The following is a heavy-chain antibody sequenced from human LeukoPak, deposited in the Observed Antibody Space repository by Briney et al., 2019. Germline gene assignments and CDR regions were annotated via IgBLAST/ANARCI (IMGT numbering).Heavy chain of an antibody. CDR3: AKSGEWEAGSGYYSYYFDY. CDR2: ISYDGSNK. J-gene: IGHJ4*02. CDR1: GFTFSSYG. V-gene: IGHV3-30*18. Sequence: PGGSLRLSCAASGFTFSSYGMHWVRQAPGKGLEWVAVISYDGSNKYYADSVKGRFTISRDNSKNTLYLQMNSLRAEDTAVYYCAKSGEWEAGSGYYSYYFDYWGQGTLVTVSS. D-gene: IGHD3-22*01.